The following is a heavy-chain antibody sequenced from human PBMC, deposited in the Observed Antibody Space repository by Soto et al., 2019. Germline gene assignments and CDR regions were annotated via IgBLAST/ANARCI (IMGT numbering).Heavy chain of an antibody. CDR1: GVCFSGYY. Sequence: SETLSLTWGVYGVCFSGYYWSWIRQPPGKGLEWIGEINHSGSTNDTPSLKSRVTISVDTSKNQFSLKLSSVTAADTAVYYCASDQVSGLGFFEWTTNWYFELWGRGTLVIGSS. J-gene: IGHJ2*01. CDR2: INHSGST. V-gene: IGHV4-34*09. D-gene: IGHD3-3*01. CDR3: ASDQVSGLGFFEWTTNWYFEL.